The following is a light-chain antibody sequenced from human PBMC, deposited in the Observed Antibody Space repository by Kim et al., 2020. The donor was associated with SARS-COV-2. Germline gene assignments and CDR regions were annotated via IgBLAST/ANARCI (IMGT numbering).Light chain of an antibody. CDR2: GAS. V-gene: IGKV3-15*01. Sequence: EIVMTQSPATLSASPGERATLSCRASQSVSSNLAWYQQRPGQAPRLVIYGASTRATGIPARFSGSGSGTEFTLTIGSLQSEDFAVYYCQQYNNWPQTFGQGTKVDIK. J-gene: IGKJ1*01. CDR3: QQYNNWPQT. CDR1: QSVSSN.